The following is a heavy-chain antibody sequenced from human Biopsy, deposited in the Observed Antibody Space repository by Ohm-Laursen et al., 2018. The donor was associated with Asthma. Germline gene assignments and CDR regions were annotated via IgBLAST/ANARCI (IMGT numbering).Heavy chain of an antibody. CDR3: ARTTYGDDGFDP. D-gene: IGHD4-17*01. CDR1: GYTFIGCH. J-gene: IGHJ5*02. CDR2: INPNSGGT. Sequence: ATVKISCKASGYTFIGCHIHWMRQAPGQGLEWMGRINPNSGGTNYAQKFQGRVTMTRDTSISTAYMEVSRLRSDDTAVYYCARTTYGDDGFDPWGQGTLVTVSS. V-gene: IGHV1-2*06.